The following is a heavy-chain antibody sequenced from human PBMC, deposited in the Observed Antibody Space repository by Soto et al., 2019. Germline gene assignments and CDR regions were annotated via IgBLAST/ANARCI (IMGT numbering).Heavy chain of an antibody. CDR1: GGSISGYY. CDR2: IYTSGST. D-gene: IGHD2-2*02. V-gene: IGHV4-4*07. CDR3: ARDQIVVVPAAIAPDIYYYYYGMDV. Sequence: SETLSLTCTVSGGSISGYYWSWIRQPAGKGLEWIGRIYTSGSTNYNPSLKSRVTMSVDTSKNQFSLKLSSVTAADTAVYYCARDQIVVVPAAIAPDIYYYYYGMDVWGQGTTVTVSS. J-gene: IGHJ6*02.